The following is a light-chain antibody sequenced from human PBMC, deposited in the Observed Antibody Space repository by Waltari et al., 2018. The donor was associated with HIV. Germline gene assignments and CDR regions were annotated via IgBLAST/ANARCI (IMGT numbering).Light chain of an antibody. V-gene: IGKV3-11*01. CDR2: DAS. CDR1: QGVSTY. Sequence: EIVLTQSPATLSLSPGERATLSCRASQGVSTYLAWYQQRPGQAPRLLIYDASSRATGIPARFSGSGSGTDFTLTISSLEPADFAVYYCQQRSDWPRSTFGGGTKVEIK. J-gene: IGKJ4*01. CDR3: QQRSDWPRST.